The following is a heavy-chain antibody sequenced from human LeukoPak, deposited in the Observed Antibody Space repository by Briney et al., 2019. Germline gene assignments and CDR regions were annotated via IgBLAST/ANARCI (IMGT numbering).Heavy chain of an antibody. V-gene: IGHV3-11*01. Sequence: GGSLRLSCAASGFTFSDYYMSWIRQAPGKGLEWVSYISSSGSTIYYADSVKGRFTISRDNAKNSLYLQMNSLRAEDTAVYCCASRYGSGPFDHWGQGTLVTVSS. CDR2: ISSSGSTI. CDR1: GFTFSDYY. CDR3: ASRYGSGPFDH. J-gene: IGHJ4*02. D-gene: IGHD3-10*01.